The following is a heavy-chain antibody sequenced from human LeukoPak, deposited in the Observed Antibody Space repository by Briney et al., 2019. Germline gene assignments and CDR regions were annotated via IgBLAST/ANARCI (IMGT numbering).Heavy chain of an antibody. Sequence: ASVKVSCKVSGYTLTELSMHWVRQAPGKGLEWMGGFDPEDGETIYAQKFQGRVTMTEDTSTDTAYMELSSLRSEDTAVYYCATATIYKRSYGGYSSYVDVCGKGSTVTISS. CDR2: FDPEDGET. CDR3: ATATIYKRSYGGYSSYVDV. CDR1: GYTLTELS. V-gene: IGHV1-24*01. D-gene: IGHD3-16*01. J-gene: IGHJ6*03.